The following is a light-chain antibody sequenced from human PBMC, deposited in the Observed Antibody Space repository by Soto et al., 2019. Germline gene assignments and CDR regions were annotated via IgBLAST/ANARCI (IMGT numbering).Light chain of an antibody. J-gene: IGKJ1*01. CDR1: QSVSSSY. CDR3: QQYGSSPRT. V-gene: IGKV3-20*01. Sequence: EIVLTQSPGTLSLSPGERATLSCRASQSVSSSYLAWYQQKPGQAPRLLISGASSRATGIPDRFSGSGSGTDFILTISRLEPEDFAVYYCQQYGSSPRTFGQGTKVEIK. CDR2: GAS.